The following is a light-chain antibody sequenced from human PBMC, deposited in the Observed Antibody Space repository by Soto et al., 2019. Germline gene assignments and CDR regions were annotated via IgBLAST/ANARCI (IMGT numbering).Light chain of an antibody. J-gene: IGKJ2*01. CDR1: QSISTW. CDR3: QQYNTYSPYT. V-gene: IGKV1-5*01. Sequence: DIQMTQSPSTLSAYVGDRVTITCRASQSISTWLAWYQQKPGKAPKVLIYDASSLERGVPSRFSGSGSGTEFTLTISSLQPDDFATYYCQQYNTYSPYTFGQGTKLEIK. CDR2: DAS.